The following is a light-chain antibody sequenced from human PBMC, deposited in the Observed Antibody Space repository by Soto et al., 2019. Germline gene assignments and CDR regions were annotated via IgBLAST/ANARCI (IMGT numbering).Light chain of an antibody. J-gene: IGKJ5*01. CDR3: QQRSDWPPT. CDR1: QDIFKY. V-gene: IGKV1-33*01. CDR2: DAS. Sequence: IHMTHSPSSLSASLGDSVIITCQASQDIFKYLNWYQQKPGKAPKLLIYDASILETGVPSRFSGSGSGTDFTLTISSLEPEDFAVYFCQQRSDWPPTFGQGTRLEIK.